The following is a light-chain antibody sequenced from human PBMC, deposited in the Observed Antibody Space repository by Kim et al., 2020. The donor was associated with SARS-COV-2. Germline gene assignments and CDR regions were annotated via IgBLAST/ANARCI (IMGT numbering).Light chain of an antibody. CDR2: QDT. CDR3: QAWDSSTAV. V-gene: IGLV3-1*01. Sequence: SYELTQSPSVSVGPGQTASIICSGDNLGDKYTYWYQQKPGQSPVLVIYQDTKRPSGIPERFSGSNSGNTATLTISGTQALDEGDYYCQAWDSSTAVFGGGTQLTVL. CDR1: NLGDKY. J-gene: IGLJ3*02.